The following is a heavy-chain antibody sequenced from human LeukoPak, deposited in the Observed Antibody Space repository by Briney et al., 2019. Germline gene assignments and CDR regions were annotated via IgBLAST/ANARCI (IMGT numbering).Heavy chain of an antibody. D-gene: IGHD3-22*01. CDR3: ARLGIVGSAEYFQH. CDR2: MYDSGST. V-gene: IGHV4-38-2*02. J-gene: IGHJ1*01. Sequence: PSETLSLTCTVSGYSISSGYYWGWIRQPPGKGLVWIGSMYDSGSTYYNPSLKSRATISVDMSKNQFSLKLSSVTAADTAVYYCARLGIVGSAEYFQHWGQGTLVTVSS. CDR1: GYSISSGYY.